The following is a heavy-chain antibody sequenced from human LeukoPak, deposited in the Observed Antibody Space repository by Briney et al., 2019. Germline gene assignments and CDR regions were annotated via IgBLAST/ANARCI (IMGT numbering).Heavy chain of an antibody. Sequence: GGSPRLSCAASGFTFSTYGMHWVRQAPGKGLEWVAFIRYDESNQYYADSVKGRFTIYRDNSKNTLYLQMNSLRAEDTAVYYCAKDWAGYRSSWAFEYWGQGNLVTVSS. CDR3: AKDWAGYRSSWAFEY. V-gene: IGHV3-30*02. CDR2: IRYDESNQ. J-gene: IGHJ4*02. D-gene: IGHD6-13*01. CDR1: GFTFSTYG.